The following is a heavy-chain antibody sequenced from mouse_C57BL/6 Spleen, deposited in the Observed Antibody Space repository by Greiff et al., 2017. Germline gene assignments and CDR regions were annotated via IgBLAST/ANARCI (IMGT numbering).Heavy chain of an antibody. V-gene: IGHV1-55*01. CDR3: ARDYYGSSYWYFDV. J-gene: IGHJ1*03. D-gene: IGHD1-1*01. Sequence: QVQLQQPGAELVKPGASVKMSCKASGYTFTSYWITWVKQRPGQGLEWIGDIYPGSGSTNYNEKFQSKATLTVDTSSSTAYMQLSSLTSEDSAVYYCARDYYGSSYWYFDVWGTGTTVTVSS. CDR2: IYPGSGST. CDR1: GYTFTSYW.